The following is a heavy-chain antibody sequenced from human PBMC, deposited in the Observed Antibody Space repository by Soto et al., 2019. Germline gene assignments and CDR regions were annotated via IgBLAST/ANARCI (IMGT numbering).Heavy chain of an antibody. CDR3: ARADLLRFLEWSTNWFDP. D-gene: IGHD3-3*01. CDR1: GGSISSSSYY. CDR2: IYYSGST. V-gene: IGHV4-39*01. Sequence: SETLSLTCTVSGGSISSSSYYWGWIRQPPGKGLEWIGSIYYSGSTYYNPSLKSRVTISVDTSKNQFSLKLSSVTAADTAVYYCARADLLRFLEWSTNWFDPWGQGTLVTVSS. J-gene: IGHJ5*02.